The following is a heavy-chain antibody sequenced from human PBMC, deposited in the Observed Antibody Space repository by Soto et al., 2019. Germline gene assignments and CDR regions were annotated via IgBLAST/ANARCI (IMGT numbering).Heavy chain of an antibody. CDR3: ARGGHVVVVTAALDY. CDR1: GDTFTDYY. V-gene: IGHV1-46*01. J-gene: IGHJ4*02. D-gene: IGHD2-21*02. Sequence: QVQLMQSGAEVKKPGASVKVSCKASGDTFTDYYIHWVRQAPGQGLEWMGTVNPSGGHTTYAQHFLGRVTMTRDTSTSTLYMELTRLTSDDTALYYCARGGHVVVVTAALDYWGQGTLVTVSS. CDR2: VNPSGGHT.